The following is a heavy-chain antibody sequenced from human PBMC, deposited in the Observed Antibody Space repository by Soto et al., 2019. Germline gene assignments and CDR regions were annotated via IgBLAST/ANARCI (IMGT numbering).Heavy chain of an antibody. D-gene: IGHD3-22*01. Sequence: QITLKESGPPLVKPTQTLTLTCTFSGFSLSTSGVGVGWIRQPPGKALEWLALIYWDDDKRYSPSLKSRLTITKDTSKNQVVLTMTNMDPVDTATYYCAHSLYDSSGYYLSYFDYWGQGTLVTVSS. CDR1: GFSLSTSGVG. CDR3: AHSLYDSSGYYLSYFDY. J-gene: IGHJ4*02. V-gene: IGHV2-5*02. CDR2: IYWDDDK.